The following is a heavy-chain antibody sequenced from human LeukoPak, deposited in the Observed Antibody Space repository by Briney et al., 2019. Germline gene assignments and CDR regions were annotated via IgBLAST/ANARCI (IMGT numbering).Heavy chain of an antibody. V-gene: IGHV3-30*04. D-gene: IGHD6-13*01. J-gene: IGHJ4*02. CDR1: GFTFSSYA. CDR2: ISYDGSNK. CDR3: ARLIAAAGTFDY. Sequence: GGSLRLSCAASGFTFSSYAMHWVRQAPGKGLEWVAVISYDGSNKYYADSVKGRFTISRDNSKNTLYLQMNRLRAEDTAVYYCARLIAAAGTFDYWGQGTLVTVST.